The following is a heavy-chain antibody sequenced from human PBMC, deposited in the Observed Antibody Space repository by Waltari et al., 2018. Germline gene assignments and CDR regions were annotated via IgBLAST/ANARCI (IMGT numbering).Heavy chain of an antibody. D-gene: IGHD2-2*01. J-gene: IGHJ4*02. Sequence: WGWVRQSPEKGLELIGQVYHSGKTHYNPSLQSRVTISVDKPKNQFSLNLNSVTAADTAVYYCAGDRAIGLFFDYWGRGTLVTVSS. CDR2: VYHSGKT. CDR3: AGDRAIGLFFDY. V-gene: IGHV4-4*02.